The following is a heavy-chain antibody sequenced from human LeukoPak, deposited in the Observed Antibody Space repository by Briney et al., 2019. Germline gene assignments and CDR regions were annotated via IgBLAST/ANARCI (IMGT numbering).Heavy chain of an antibody. Sequence: ASVKVSCKASGYTFTSYGISWVRQAPGQGLEWMGWISAYNGNTNYAQKLQGRVTMTTDTSTSTAYMELSSLRSEDTAVYYCARSPSGMIVVVPAATPYFDYWGQGTLVTVSS. CDR1: GYTFTSYG. V-gene: IGHV1-18*01. CDR3: ARSPSGMIVVVPAATPYFDY. J-gene: IGHJ4*02. D-gene: IGHD2-2*01. CDR2: ISAYNGNT.